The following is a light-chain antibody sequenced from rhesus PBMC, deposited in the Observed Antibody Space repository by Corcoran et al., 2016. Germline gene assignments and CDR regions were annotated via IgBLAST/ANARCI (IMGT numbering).Light chain of an antibody. CDR3: LQHDSDPFS. V-gene: IGKV1-28*03. CDR2: DAS. CDR1: QGISSY. Sequence: DIQMTQSPSSLSASVGDTVTITCRASQGISSYLNWFQQKPGKAPKLLFYDASSLESGVPSRFSGSGSGTDFTLTIRSLQPEDFAAYYHLQHDSDPFSFGQGTKVEIK. J-gene: IGKJ2*01.